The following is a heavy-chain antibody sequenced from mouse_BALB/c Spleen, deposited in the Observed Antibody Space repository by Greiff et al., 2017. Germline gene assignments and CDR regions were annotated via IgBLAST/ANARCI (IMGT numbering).Heavy chain of an antibody. Sequence: ESGPGLVKPSQSLSLTCTVTGYSITSDYAWNWIRQFPGNKLEWMGYISYSGSTSYNPSLKSRISITRDTSKNQFFLQLNSVTTEDTATYYCARHRYDGEGYFDYWGQGTTLTVSS. CDR1: GYSITSDYA. CDR3: ARHRYDGEGYFDY. J-gene: IGHJ2*01. V-gene: IGHV3-2*02. D-gene: IGHD2-14*01. CDR2: ISYSGST.